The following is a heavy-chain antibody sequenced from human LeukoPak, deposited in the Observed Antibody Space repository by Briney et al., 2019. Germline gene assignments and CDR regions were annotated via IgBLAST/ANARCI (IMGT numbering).Heavy chain of an antibody. V-gene: IGHV4-59*01. J-gene: IGHJ6*03. Sequence: SETLSLTCTVSGGSISSYYWSWIRQPPGKGLEWIGYIYYSGSTNYNPSLKSRVTISVDTSKNQFSLKLSSVTAADTAVYYCARMRSVTIRSYYYYYMAVWGKGTTVTVSS. D-gene: IGHD4-17*01. CDR1: GGSISSYY. CDR3: ARMRSVTIRSYYYYYMAV. CDR2: IYYSGST.